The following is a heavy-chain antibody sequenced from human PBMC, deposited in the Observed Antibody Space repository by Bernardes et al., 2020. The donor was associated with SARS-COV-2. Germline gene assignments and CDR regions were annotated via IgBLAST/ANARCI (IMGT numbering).Heavy chain of an antibody. CDR3: IMGILEWGDY. Sequence: GGSLRLSCVTSGFTFSRYWMSWVRQAPGKGLEGVANINPDGSVIYYMDFVEGRFAISRDNAKNSLSLQMNSLRDEDTATYYCIMGILEWGDYWGQGTLVTVSS. CDR1: GFTFSRYW. CDR2: INPDGSVI. V-gene: IGHV3-7*05. J-gene: IGHJ4*02. D-gene: IGHD3-3*01.